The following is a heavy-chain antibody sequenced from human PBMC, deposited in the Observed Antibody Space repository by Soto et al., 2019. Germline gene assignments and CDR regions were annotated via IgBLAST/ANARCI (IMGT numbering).Heavy chain of an antibody. D-gene: IGHD3-9*01. CDR2: YYWYEYE. CDR1: GFSFSDGALG. CDR3: PRGRRRASCWGGACSYFDV. Sequence: QITLKESGPTLVKPTQTLKLTCTFSGFSFSDGALGVGWFRQSPGKAPEWLAIYYWYEYEWHSAALRTRLSISYEAARSQVVLSMVDMDPPVTDKYFCPRGRRRASCWGGACSYFDVWGQG. J-gene: IGHJ4*02. V-gene: IGHV2-5*01.